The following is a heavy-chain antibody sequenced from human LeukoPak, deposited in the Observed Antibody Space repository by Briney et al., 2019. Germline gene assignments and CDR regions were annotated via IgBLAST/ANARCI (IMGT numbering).Heavy chain of an antibody. CDR2: VSSTGST. CDR3: AREQTTGFEN. CDR1: GGSINNYF. J-gene: IGHJ4*02. D-gene: IGHD4-17*01. V-gene: IGHV4-4*07. Sequence: TSETLSLTCNVFGGSINNYFWSWIRQPAGKGLVWIGRVSSTGSTHYNPSLNSRVTISVDKSKNLFSLKMKSVTAADTAVYYCAREQTTGFENWGQGTPVTVSS.